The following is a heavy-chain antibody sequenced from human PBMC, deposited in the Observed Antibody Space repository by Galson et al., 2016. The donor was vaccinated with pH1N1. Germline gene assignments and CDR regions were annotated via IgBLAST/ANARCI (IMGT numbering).Heavy chain of an antibody. V-gene: IGHV3-7*01. CDR3: ARDFSPSRYHDSTFYYDAFDI. Sequence: SLRLSCAGSGISLSSSWMTWVRQAPGKGLEWVANIRGDGTQIHYVDSVKGRFTISRDNAKNSLFLQMNDLRAEDTAVYYCARDFSPSRYHDSTFYYDAFDIWGQGTMVTVSS. D-gene: IGHD3-3*02. CDR1: GISLSSSW. J-gene: IGHJ3*02. CDR2: IRGDGTQI.